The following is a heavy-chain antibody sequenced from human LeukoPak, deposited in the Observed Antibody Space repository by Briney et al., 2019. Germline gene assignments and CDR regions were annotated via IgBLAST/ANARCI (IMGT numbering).Heavy chain of an antibody. CDR1: GFTFSSYE. CDR2: ISSSGSTI. V-gene: IGHV3-48*03. J-gene: IGHJ2*01. D-gene: IGHD3-10*01. Sequence: GGSLRLSCAASGFTFSSYEMNWVRQAPEKGLEWVSYISSSGSTIYYADSVKGRFTISRDNAKNSLYLQMNSLRAEDTAVYYCARLNSVLFDWYFDLWGRGTLVTVSS. CDR3: ARLNSVLFDWYFDL.